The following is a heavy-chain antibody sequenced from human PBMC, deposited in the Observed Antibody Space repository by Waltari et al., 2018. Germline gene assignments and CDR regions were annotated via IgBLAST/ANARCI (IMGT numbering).Heavy chain of an antibody. Sequence: QVQLQESGPGLVKPSETLSLTCTVSGVPITSPYHYWTWMRQSAGNELEWVGRISATGSTTYNPSLKSRVTISVDTSKNQFSLKLSSVTAADTAVYYCARGGYSYGYYYYYYMDVWGKGTTVTVSS. D-gene: IGHD5-18*01. J-gene: IGHJ6*03. CDR2: ISATGST. CDR1: GVPITSPYHY. V-gene: IGHV4-61*02. CDR3: ARGGYSYGYYYYYYMDV.